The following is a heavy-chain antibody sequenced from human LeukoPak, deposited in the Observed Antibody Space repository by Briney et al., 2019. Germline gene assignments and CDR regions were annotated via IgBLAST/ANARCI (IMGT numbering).Heavy chain of an antibody. J-gene: IGHJ3*02. CDR1: GFTFSSCG. D-gene: IGHD2-15*01. CDR2: IWYDGSNK. Sequence: GGSLRLSCAASGFTFSSCGMHWVRQAPGKGLEWVADIWYDGSNKYYAESLKGRFTISRDNSKNTLYLQMNSLRAEDTAVYYCAREYCSGGSCYSYYYDVSRDAFDIWGQGTMVIVSS. CDR3: AREYCSGGSCYSYYYDVSRDAFDI. V-gene: IGHV3-33*08.